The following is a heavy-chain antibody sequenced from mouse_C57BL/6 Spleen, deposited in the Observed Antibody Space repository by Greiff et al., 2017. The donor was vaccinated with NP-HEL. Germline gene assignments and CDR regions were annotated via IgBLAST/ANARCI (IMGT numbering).Heavy chain of an antibody. J-gene: IGHJ1*03. CDR2: IDPSDSET. D-gene: IGHD1-1*01. CDR1: GYTFTSYW. Sequence: VKLQQPGAELVRPGSSVKLSCKASGYTFTSYWMHWVKQRPIQGLEWIGNIDPSDSETHYNQKFKDKATLTVDKSSSTAYMQLSSRTSEDSAVYYCARGGYGSSRYVDVWGTGTTVTVSS. CDR3: ARGGYGSSRYVDV. V-gene: IGHV1-52*01.